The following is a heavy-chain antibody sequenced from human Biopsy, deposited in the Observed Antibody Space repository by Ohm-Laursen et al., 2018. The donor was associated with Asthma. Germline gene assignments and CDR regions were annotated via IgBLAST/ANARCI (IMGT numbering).Heavy chain of an antibody. Sequence: VKISCKSLGGTFNTYVIGWLRQSPRQGLEWIGGINSVFGTTTYSQKFHDRVTITADDSTSTVYMELSSLRSEDTAVYYCARKAGSCISRTCYSLDFWGQGTLVTVSS. V-gene: IGHV1-69*13. D-gene: IGHD2-2*01. CDR2: INSVFGTT. J-gene: IGHJ4*02. CDR1: GGTFNTYV. CDR3: ARKAGSCISRTCYSLDF.